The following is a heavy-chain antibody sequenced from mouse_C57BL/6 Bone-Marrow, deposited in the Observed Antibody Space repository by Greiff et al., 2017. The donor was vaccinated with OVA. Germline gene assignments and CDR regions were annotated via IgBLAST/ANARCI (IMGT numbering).Heavy chain of an antibody. CDR1: GYTFTSYW. D-gene: IGHD2-4*01. V-gene: IGHV1-55*01. Sequence: QVQLKQPGAELVKPGASVKLSCKASGYTFTSYWITWVKQRPGQGLEWIGDIYPGSGSTNYNEKFKSKATLTVDTSSSTAYMQLSSLTSEDSAVDYCSCLSYYDYDGWFAYWGQGTLVTVSA. CDR2: IYPGSGST. CDR3: SCLSYYDYDGWFAY. J-gene: IGHJ3*01.